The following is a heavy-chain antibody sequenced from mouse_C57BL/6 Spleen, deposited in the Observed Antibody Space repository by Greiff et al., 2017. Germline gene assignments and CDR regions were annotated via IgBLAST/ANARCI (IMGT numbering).Heavy chain of an antibody. D-gene: IGHD2-2*01. CDR3: ARWDGYDGGFAY. Sequence: EVQLQQSGPELVKPGASVKISCKASGYTFTDYYMNWVKQSHGKSLEWIGDINPNNGGTSYNQKFKGKATLTVDKSSSTAYMELRSLTSEDSAVYYCARWDGYDGGFAYWGQGTLVTVSA. J-gene: IGHJ3*01. CDR2: INPNNGGT. CDR1: GYTFTDYY. V-gene: IGHV1-26*01.